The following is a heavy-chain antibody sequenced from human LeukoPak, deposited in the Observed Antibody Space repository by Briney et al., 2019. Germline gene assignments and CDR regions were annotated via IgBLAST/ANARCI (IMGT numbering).Heavy chain of an antibody. CDR2: ISAYNGNT. CDR3: ARDMIAARPNWFDP. D-gene: IGHD6-6*01. Sequence: ASVKVSCKASGYSFTTYGISWVRQAPGQGLEWMGWISAYNGNTNYAQKLQGRVTMTTDTSTSTAYMELRSLRYDDTAVYNCARDMIAARPNWFDPWGQGTLVTVSS. CDR1: GYSFTTYG. J-gene: IGHJ5*02. V-gene: IGHV1-18*01.